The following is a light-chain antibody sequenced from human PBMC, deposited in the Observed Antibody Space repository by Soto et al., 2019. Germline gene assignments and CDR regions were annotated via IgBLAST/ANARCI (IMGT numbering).Light chain of an antibody. CDR2: DAS. CDR1: QDIKNY. J-gene: IGKJ4*01. Sequence: DIQMTQSPSSLSASVGDRVTITCQASQDIKNYLNWYQQKSGKAPKLLIYDASDLETGVPSRFSGSGSGTDFTFTINSLQPEDIATYYCQQYDNLPLTFCGGTNVDIK. V-gene: IGKV1-33*01. CDR3: QQYDNLPLT.